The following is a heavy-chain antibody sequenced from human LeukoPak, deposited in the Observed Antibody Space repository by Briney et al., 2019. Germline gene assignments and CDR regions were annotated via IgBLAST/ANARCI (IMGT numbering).Heavy chain of an antibody. CDR1: EFTFSSYS. CDR2: ISSSSVYI. J-gene: IGHJ4*02. CDR3: ASPLTWSGYFPFDY. Sequence: GGSLRLSCAASEFTFSSYSMNWVRQAPGKGLEWVSSISSSSVYIYSADSVKGRFTISRDNAKNSLYLQMNSLRAEDTAVYYCASPLTWSGYFPFDYWGQGTLVTVSS. V-gene: IGHV3-21*01. D-gene: IGHD3-3*01.